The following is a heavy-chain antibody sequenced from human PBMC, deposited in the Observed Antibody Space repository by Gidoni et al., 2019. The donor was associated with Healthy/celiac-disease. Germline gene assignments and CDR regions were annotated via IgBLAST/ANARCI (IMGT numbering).Heavy chain of an antibody. CDR3: ARDRGGSPIGGGMDV. Sequence: QVQLQESGPGLVKPSETLSLTCTVSGGSISSYYWSWIRQPPGKGLEWIGYIYYSGSTNYNPSLKSRVTISVDTSKNQFSLKLSSVTAADTAVYYCARDRGGSPIGGGMDVWGQGTTVTVSS. J-gene: IGHJ6*02. V-gene: IGHV4-59*01. D-gene: IGHD6-13*01. CDR2: IYYSGST. CDR1: GGSISSYY.